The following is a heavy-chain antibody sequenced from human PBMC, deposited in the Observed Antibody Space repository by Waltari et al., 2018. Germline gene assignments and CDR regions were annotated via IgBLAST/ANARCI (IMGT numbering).Heavy chain of an antibody. CDR2: VYTSGST. CDR3: AREIDRGPGRWFDP. Sequence: QVQLQESGPGLVKPSETLSLTCTVSGGSISSYYWSWIRQPPGKGLEWIGRVYTSGSTNYNPSLKSRVTMSVDTSKNQFSLKLSSVTAADTAVYFCAREIDRGPGRWFDPWGQGTLVTVSS. J-gene: IGHJ5*02. D-gene: IGHD1-26*01. V-gene: IGHV4-4*07. CDR1: GGSISSYY.